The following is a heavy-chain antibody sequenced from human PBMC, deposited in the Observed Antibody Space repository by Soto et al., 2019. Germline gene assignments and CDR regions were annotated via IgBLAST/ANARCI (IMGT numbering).Heavy chain of an antibody. Sequence: EVHLLESGGGLVQPGGSLRLSCAASGFSFNIYAMKWVRQAPGKGLECVSAISAGGGNTYYADSVKGRFTISRDNSKNTPYLQMNSLRADDTAVYYCAKAPTYDYYYYRDVWGKGTTVTVSS. V-gene: IGHV3-23*01. CDR1: GFSFNIYA. CDR2: ISAGGGNT. CDR3: AKAPTYDYYYYRDV. J-gene: IGHJ6*03.